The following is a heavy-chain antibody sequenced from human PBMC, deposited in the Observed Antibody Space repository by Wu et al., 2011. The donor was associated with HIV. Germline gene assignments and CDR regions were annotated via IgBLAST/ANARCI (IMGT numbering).Heavy chain of an antibody. CDR3: APATMTFGH. V-gene: IGHV1-2*02. Sequence: QVQLVQSWAEVKKPGASVKVSCKASGYTFTDYYMHWVRQAPGQGLEWMGWINPNSGGTKYTQKFQGRVTMTRDTSISTAYMELNGLTSDDTAVYYCAPATMTFGHWGQGTLVTVSS. J-gene: IGHJ4*02. D-gene: IGHD5-12*01. CDR1: GYTFTDYY. CDR2: INPNSGGT.